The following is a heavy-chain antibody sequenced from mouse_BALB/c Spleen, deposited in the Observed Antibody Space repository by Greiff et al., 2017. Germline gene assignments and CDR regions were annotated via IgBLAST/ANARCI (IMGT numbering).Heavy chain of an antibody. V-gene: IGHV5-9-4*01. CDR3: ARDTRVQGGMDY. CDR1: GFTFSSYA. CDR2: ISSGGSYT. J-gene: IGHJ4*01. D-gene: IGHD2-14*01. Sequence: DVHLVESGGGLVKPGGSLKLSCAASGFTFSSYAMSWVRQSPEKRLEWVAEISSGGSYTYYPDTVTGRFTISRDNAKNTLYLEMSSLRSEDTAMYYCARDTRVQGGMDYWGQGTSVTVSS.